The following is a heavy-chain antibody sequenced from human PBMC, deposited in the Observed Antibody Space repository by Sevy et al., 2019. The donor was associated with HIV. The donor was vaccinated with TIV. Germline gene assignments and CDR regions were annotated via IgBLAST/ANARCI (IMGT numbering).Heavy chain of an antibody. D-gene: IGHD6-19*01. CDR1: GFTFNSYA. V-gene: IGHV3-23*01. CDR2: ISGPIGDT. J-gene: IGHJ3*02. CDR3: AKDIIAVVGDAFDI. Sequence: GGSLRLSCAASGFTFNSYAMNWVRQAPGKGLEWVSAISGPIGDTYYADSVKGRFTISRDNSKNTLYLQMNSLRAEDMAVYYCAKDIIAVVGDAFDIWGQGTMVTVSS.